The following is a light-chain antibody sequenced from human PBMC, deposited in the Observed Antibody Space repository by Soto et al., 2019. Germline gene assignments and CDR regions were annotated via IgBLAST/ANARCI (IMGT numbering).Light chain of an antibody. CDR1: SSDVGSHNL. CDR2: EVT. J-gene: IGLJ7*01. CDR3: CSYGGSRAV. Sequence: SALTQPASVSGSPGQSITISCTGTSSDVGSHNLVSWYQQHPGQAPTLLIYEVTKRPLGVSTRFSASKSGNTASLTISGLQAEDEADYYCCSYGGSRAVFGGGTQLTVL. V-gene: IGLV2-23*02.